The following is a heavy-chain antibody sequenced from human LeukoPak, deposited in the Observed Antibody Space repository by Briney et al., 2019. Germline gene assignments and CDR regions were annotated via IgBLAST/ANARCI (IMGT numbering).Heavy chain of an antibody. J-gene: IGHJ5*02. CDR2: ISYDGSNK. CDR3: AKDPYYYGSGSYYQWFDP. Sequence: GRSLRLSCAASGFTFSSYGMHWVRQAPGKGLEWVAVISYDGSNKYYADSVKGRFTISRDNSKNTLYLQMNSLRAEDTAVYYCAKDPYYYGSGSYYQWFDPWGQGTLVTVSS. V-gene: IGHV3-30*18. CDR1: GFTFSSYG. D-gene: IGHD3-10*01.